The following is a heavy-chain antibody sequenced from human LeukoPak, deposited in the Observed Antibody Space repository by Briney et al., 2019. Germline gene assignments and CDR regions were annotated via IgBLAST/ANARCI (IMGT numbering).Heavy chain of an antibody. J-gene: IGHJ4*02. CDR3: VEGSHFDY. Sequence: GESLRLSCAASGFTFSSSWMSWVRQAPGKGLEWVANIKQDGSEEYYVDFVKGRSTISRDNARNSLYLQMNSLRAEDTAVYYCVEGSHFDYWGQGTLVTVSS. CDR1: GFTFSSSW. V-gene: IGHV3-7*01. CDR2: IKQDGSEE.